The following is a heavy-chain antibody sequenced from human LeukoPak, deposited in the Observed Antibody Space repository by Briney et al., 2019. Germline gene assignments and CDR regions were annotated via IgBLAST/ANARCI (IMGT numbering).Heavy chain of an antibody. CDR1: GGTFSSYA. J-gene: IGHJ6*02. CDR2: IIPIFGTA. V-gene: IGHV1-69*13. CDR3: ARDRSIAGAGTGLYYGMDV. Sequence: SVKVSCKASGGTFSSYAISWVRQAPGQGLEWMGGIIPIFGTANYAQKFQGRVTITADESTSTAYMELSSLRSEDTAVYYCARDRSIAGAGTGLYYGMDVWGQGTTVTVSS. D-gene: IGHD6-19*01.